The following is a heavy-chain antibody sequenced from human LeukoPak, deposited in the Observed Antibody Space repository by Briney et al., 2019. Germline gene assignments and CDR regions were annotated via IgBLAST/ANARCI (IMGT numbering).Heavy chain of an antibody. J-gene: IGHJ3*01. CDR2: IYSGGST. Sequence: PGGSLRLSCAATGITVSSNYMNWVRQAPGKGLEWVSVIYSGGSTYYGNSVKGRFTISRDNPKRSLYLQMNSLRAEDTAVYYCARRTFPNDAFDVWGQGTVVTVSS. CDR1: GITVSSNY. D-gene: IGHD1-7*01. V-gene: IGHV3-53*01. CDR3: ARRTFPNDAFDV.